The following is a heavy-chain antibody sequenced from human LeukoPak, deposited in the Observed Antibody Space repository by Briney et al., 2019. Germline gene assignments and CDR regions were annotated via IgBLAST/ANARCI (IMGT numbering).Heavy chain of an antibody. CDR2: INADGSIR. CDR1: GFTFGNSW. D-gene: IGHD1-14*01. J-gene: IGHJ3*01. V-gene: IGHV3-74*01. CDR3: IVVVEPPDSDGFDV. Sequence: GGSLRLSCAASGFTFGNSWVHWVRQAPGKGLVWVSLINADGSIRTYADSVRGRFTIARDNARNTLSLQMNSLTIKDTAVYYCIVVVEPPDSDGFDVWGQGTMITVSS.